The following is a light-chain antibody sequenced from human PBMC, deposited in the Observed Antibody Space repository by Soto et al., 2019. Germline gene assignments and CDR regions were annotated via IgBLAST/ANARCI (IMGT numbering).Light chain of an antibody. V-gene: IGKV3-15*01. CDR3: QQYDIWPIT. CDR1: QSVSSN. Sequence: EIVMTQSPATLSVSPGERATLSCRASQSVSSNLAWHQQKPGQAPRLLIYSASTRATGTPARFSGSGSGTELTLTISSLLSEDIAVYYCQQYDIWPITFGQGTRLEIK. J-gene: IGKJ5*01. CDR2: SAS.